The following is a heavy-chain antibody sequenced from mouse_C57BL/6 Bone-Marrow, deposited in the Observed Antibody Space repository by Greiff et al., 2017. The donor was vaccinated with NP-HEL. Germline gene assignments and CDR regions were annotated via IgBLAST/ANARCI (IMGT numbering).Heavy chain of an antibody. CDR1: GYAFTNYL. CDR2: INPGSGGT. CDR3: ARGGTTVVAPFDY. J-gene: IGHJ2*01. D-gene: IGHD1-1*01. V-gene: IGHV1-54*01. Sequence: QVQLQQSGAELVRPGTSVKVSCKASGYAFTNYLIEWVKQRPGQGLEWIGVINPGSGGTNYNEKFKGRATLTAYKSSSTAYMQLSSLTSEDSAVYFCARGGTTVVAPFDYWGQGTTLTVSS.